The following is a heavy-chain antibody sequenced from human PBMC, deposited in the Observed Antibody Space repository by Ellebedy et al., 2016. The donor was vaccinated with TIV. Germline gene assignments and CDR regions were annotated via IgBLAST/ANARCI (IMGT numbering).Heavy chain of an antibody. CDR2: SNGNGANT. D-gene: IGHD2-15*01. V-gene: IGHV3-23*01. CDR3: SRGGGCGGGTCYYPDF. J-gene: IGHJ4*02. CDR1: GLTFSSYA. Sequence: GESLKISCAASGLTFSSYAMSWVRQAPGKGLEWVSASNGNGANTYYADSVRGRFTISRDNAKNSLYLQMHSLRAEDTAVYYCSRGGGCGGGTCYYPDFWGQGTLVTVSS.